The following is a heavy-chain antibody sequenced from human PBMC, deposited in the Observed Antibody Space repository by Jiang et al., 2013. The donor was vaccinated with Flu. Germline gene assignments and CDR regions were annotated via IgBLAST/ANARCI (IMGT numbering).Heavy chain of an antibody. D-gene: IGHD2-2*01. J-gene: IGHJ4*02. CDR2: ISGSGGST. V-gene: IGHV3-23*01. CDR3: ASEQLYCSSTSCPTSSFDY. Sequence: AISGSGGSTYYADSVKGRFTISRDNSKNTLYLQMNSLRAEDTAVYYCASEQLYCSSTSCPTSSFDYWGQGTLVTVSS.